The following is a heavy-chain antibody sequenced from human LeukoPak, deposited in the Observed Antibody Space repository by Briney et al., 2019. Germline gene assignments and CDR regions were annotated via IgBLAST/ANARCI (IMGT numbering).Heavy chain of an antibody. CDR1: GASINSGSFY. CDR2: LYTSGST. J-gene: IGHJ6*03. D-gene: IGHD5-24*01. CDR3: AREGYSQGYYMDV. V-gene: IGHV4-61*02. Sequence: SQTLSLTCTVSGASINSGSFYWVWIRQTARKGLEWIGRLYTSGSTKNNPSLRSRVSISADTSKNQFSLNLTSVTAADTAVYYCAREGYSQGYYMDVWGKGTTVTVSS.